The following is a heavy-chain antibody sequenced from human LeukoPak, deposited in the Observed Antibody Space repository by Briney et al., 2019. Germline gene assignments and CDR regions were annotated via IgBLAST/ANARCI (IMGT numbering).Heavy chain of an antibody. CDR1: GFTFRSYA. Sequence: PGGSLRLSCTASGFTFRSYAMGWVRQAPGKGLDWVSSVSGNGESTNYADSVEGRFTISRDNSKDTLYLHMNSLRAEDTAVYYCANSRIGWYVFDYWGQGTLVTVSS. J-gene: IGHJ4*02. CDR3: ANSRIGWYVFDY. D-gene: IGHD6-19*01. V-gene: IGHV3-23*01. CDR2: VSGNGEST.